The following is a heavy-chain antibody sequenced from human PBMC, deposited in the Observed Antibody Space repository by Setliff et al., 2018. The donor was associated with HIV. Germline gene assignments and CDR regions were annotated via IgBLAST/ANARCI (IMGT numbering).Heavy chain of an antibody. Sequence: QPGGSLRLSCAASGFTFSNYGMHWVRQAPGKGLEWVAVLKFDGRNKEYADSVKGRFTISRDNSKNTLYLQMNSLTPEDAAVYYCARDRTLTYGDYYYMDVWGKGATVTVSS. CDR3: ARDRTLTYGDYYYMDV. CDR1: GFTFSNYG. CDR2: LKFDGRNK. J-gene: IGHJ6*03. V-gene: IGHV3-30*03. D-gene: IGHD2-21*01.